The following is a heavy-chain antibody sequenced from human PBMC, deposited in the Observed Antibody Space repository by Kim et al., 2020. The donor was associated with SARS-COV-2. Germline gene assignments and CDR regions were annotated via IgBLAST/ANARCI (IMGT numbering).Heavy chain of an antibody. CDR2: ISRSNGNV. D-gene: IGHD1-1*01. CDR1: GFFSGDFA. Sequence: GGSLRLSCAASGFFSGDFAMHWVRQPPGKGLEWVASISRSNGNVDYADSVKGRFTISRDTAQNSLYLQMDSLRAEDSALYYCARDILEPRRHSYFYAMDVWGQGTTVTVSS. V-gene: IGHV3-9*02. J-gene: IGHJ6*02. CDR3: ARDILEPRRHSYFYAMDV.